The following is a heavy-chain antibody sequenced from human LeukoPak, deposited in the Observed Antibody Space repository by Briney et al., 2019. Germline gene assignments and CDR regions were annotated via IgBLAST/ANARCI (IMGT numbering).Heavy chain of an antibody. D-gene: IGHD5-12*01. CDR1: GYTFTGYY. Sequence: ASAMVSCKASGYTFTGYYMHWVRQAPGQGLEWMGWINPDSGVANYGQTYQGRVTMTRDIFISTVYMEPSRLTSDDTAIYYCASGYDWGLYWGQGTLVTAS. V-gene: IGHV1-2*02. J-gene: IGHJ4*02. CDR2: INPDSGVA. CDR3: ASGYDWGLY.